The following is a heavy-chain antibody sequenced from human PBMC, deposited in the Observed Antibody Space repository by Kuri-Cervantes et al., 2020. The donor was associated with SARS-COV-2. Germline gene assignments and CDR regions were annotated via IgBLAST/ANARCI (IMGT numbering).Heavy chain of an antibody. J-gene: IGHJ3*02. CDR2: ISYDGSNK. CDR1: GFTFSSYA. V-gene: IGHV3-30*01. D-gene: IGHD7-27*01. Sequence: GGSLRLSCAASGFTFSSYAMHWVRQALGKGLEWVAVISYDGSNKYYADSVKGRFTISRDNSKNTLYLQMNSLRAEDTAVYYCAVALGYAGAFDIWGQGTMVTVSS. CDR3: AVALGYAGAFDI.